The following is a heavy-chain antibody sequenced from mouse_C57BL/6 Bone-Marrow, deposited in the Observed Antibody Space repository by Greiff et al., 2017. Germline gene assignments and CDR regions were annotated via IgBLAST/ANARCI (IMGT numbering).Heavy chain of an antibody. CDR3: ARYSTTVVATDWYCDV. V-gene: IGHV1-59*01. CDR2: IDPSDSYT. Sequence: QVQLKQPGAELVRPGTSVKLFCKASGYTFTSYWMPWVKQRPGQGFEWIGVIDPSDSYTNYNQKFKGKATVTADTSDRTADMQLSSLTSEDSAVYYCARYSTTVVATDWYCDVWGTGTTVTVAS. CDR1: GYTFTSYW. J-gene: IGHJ1*03. D-gene: IGHD1-1*01.